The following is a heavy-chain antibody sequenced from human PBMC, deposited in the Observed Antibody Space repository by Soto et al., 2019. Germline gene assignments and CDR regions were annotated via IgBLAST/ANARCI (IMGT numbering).Heavy chain of an antibody. D-gene: IGHD3-3*01. J-gene: IGHJ6*02. CDR2: IITIFGST. Sequence: QVQLVQSGAEVKKPGSSVKVSCKASGGTFSSYAISWVRQAPGQGLEWMGGIITIFGSTNYAQKFQGRVTITADESTSTAYMELSSLRSEDTAVYYCARGGLRFLDCAMDVWGQGTTVTVSS. CDR3: ARGGLRFLDCAMDV. V-gene: IGHV1-69*12. CDR1: GGTFSSYA.